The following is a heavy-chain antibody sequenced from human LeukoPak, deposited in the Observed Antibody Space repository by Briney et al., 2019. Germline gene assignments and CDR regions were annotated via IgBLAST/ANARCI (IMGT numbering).Heavy chain of an antibody. CDR2: IYYSGST. Sequence: SETLSLTCTVSGGSISSHYWSWIRQPPGTGLEWIGYIYYSGSTNYNPSLKSRVTISVDTSKNQFSLKLSSVTAADTAVYYCARVRQELRCLFNVGGHYYYYMDVWGKGTTVTVSS. V-gene: IGHV4-59*11. J-gene: IGHJ6*03. CDR1: GGSISSHY. D-gene: IGHD3-3*01. CDR3: ARVRQELRCLFNVGGHYYYYMDV.